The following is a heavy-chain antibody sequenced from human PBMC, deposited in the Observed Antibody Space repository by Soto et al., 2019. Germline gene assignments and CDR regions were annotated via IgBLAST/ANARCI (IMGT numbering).Heavy chain of an antibody. D-gene: IGHD3-3*01. Sequence: GESLKISCKGSGYSFTNYWIGWVRQMPGKGLEWMGMIYPDDSDTKYSPSFQGQVTFSADKSINTAYLQWSSLKASDTAIYYCARLEWLSLAAWFDPWGQGTLVSVSS. V-gene: IGHV5-51*01. J-gene: IGHJ5*02. CDR1: GYSFTNYW. CDR3: ARLEWLSLAAWFDP. CDR2: IYPDDSDT.